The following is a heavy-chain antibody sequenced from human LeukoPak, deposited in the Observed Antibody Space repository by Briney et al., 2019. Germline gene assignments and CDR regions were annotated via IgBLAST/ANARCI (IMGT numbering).Heavy chain of an antibody. CDR2: FDPEDDET. Sequence: ASVKVSCKVSGYTLIELSMYWVRQAPGEGLEWMGGFDPEDDETIYTQRFQGRATMTEDTSISTAYMELSRLRSDDTAVYYCARAIVVVPAASGWFDPWGQGTLVTVSS. J-gene: IGHJ5*02. CDR3: ARAIVVVPAASGWFDP. D-gene: IGHD2-2*01. CDR1: GYTLIELS. V-gene: IGHV1-24*01.